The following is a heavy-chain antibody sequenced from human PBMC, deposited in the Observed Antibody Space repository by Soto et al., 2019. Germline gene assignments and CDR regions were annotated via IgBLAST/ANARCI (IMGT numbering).Heavy chain of an antibody. CDR3: TRDFQGPLDYGMDV. J-gene: IGHJ6*02. Sequence: LRLSCADSGFTFSSYWMSWVRQAPGKGLEWVANVKYDGSQTYYVGSVKGRFTISRDNAKNSLYLQMNSLRAEDTAVYYCTRDFQGPLDYGMDVWGQGTTVTVSS. CDR2: VKYDGSQT. V-gene: IGHV3-7*01. CDR1: GFTFSSYW. D-gene: IGHD1-1*01.